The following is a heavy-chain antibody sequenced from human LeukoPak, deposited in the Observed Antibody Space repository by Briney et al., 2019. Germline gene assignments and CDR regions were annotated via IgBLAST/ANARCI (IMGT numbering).Heavy chain of an antibody. CDR3: VRDRGWLQFDY. CDR2: INSDGSST. J-gene: IGHJ4*02. CDR1: GFTFSNYW. Sequence: GSLRLSCAASGFTFSNYWMHWVRQAPGKGLVWVSRINSDGSSTSYADSVKGRFTISRDNAKNSLYLQMSSLRAEDTAVYYCVRDRGWLQFDYWGQGTLATVSS. D-gene: IGHD5-24*01. V-gene: IGHV3-74*01.